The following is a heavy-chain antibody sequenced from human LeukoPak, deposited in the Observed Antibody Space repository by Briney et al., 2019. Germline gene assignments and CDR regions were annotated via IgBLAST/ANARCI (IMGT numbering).Heavy chain of an antibody. CDR2: INWNGDSI. CDR3: AREKYDSSGYYTDNYYFDY. D-gene: IGHD3-22*01. J-gene: IGHJ4*02. Sequence: GGSLRLSXAASGLTFDDYGMTWVRQAPGKGLEWVSDINWNGDSIGYADSVKGRFTVSRDNAKNSLYLQMNSLRAEDTALYYCAREKYDSSGYYTDNYYFDYWGQGTLVTVSS. V-gene: IGHV3-20*04. CDR1: GLTFDDYG.